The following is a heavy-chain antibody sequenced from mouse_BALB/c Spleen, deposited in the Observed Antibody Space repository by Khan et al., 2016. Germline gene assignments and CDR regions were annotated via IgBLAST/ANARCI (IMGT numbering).Heavy chain of an antibody. CDR2: IDPYYGGT. D-gene: IGHD2-12*01. Sequence: VQLQQSGAELEKPGASVKISCKASGYSFTGYRMNWVKQSPGKSLEWIGNIDPYYGGTSYNQKFKDKATLTVDKSSSTAYMQLSSLTSEDSAVSYRANDSSMEYWGQGTSVTVSA. CDR1: GYSFTGYR. V-gene: IGHV1S135*01. CDR3: ANDSSMEY. J-gene: IGHJ4*01.